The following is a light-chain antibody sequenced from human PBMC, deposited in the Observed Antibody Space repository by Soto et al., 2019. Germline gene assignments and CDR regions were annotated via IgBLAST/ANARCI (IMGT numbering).Light chain of an antibody. CDR2: KVS. J-gene: IGKJ5*01. CDR3: MQGTHWPIT. CDR1: QSLVHSDGIAY. Sequence: DVVMTQSPLSLPVTLGRPASISSSSNQSLVHSDGIAYFSWFQQRPGRSPRRIIYKVSNRDSGVPARFSGSGSGTDFALKISRVEAEDFGVYYCMQGTHWPITFGQGTRLEIK. V-gene: IGKV2-30*02.